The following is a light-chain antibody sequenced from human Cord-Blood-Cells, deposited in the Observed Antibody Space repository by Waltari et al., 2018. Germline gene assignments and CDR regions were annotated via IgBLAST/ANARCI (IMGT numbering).Light chain of an antibody. CDR2: GSS. J-gene: IGKJ1*01. CDR1: QSVSSSH. V-gene: IGKV3-20*01. Sequence: EIVLTQSPGTLSLSPGERATLSCRASQSVSSSHLAWYQQKPGQAPTLLIYGSSRRATGIPDRFRGSGTGTAFTLTISRMWPEDFEVYYCQQYGSTPPWTFGQGTKVEIK. CDR3: QQYGSTPPWT.